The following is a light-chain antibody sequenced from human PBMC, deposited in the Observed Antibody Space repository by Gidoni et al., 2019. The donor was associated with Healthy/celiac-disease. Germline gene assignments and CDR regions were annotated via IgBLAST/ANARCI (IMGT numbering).Light chain of an antibody. J-gene: IGKJ2*01. V-gene: IGKV1-5*01. CDR2: DAS. CDR1: QSNSSW. CDR3: QQYNSYSS. Sequence: DIKMTQSPSTLSASVGDRVTITCRASQSNSSWLAWYQQKPGKAPKLLIYDASSLESGVPSRFSGSGSGTEFTLTISSLQPDDFATYYCQQYNSYSSFXQXTKLEIK.